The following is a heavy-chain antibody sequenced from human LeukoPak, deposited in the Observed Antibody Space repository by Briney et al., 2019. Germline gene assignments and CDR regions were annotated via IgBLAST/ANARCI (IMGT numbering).Heavy chain of an antibody. J-gene: IGHJ4*02. V-gene: IGHV3-7*01. Sequence: GGSLRLSCAASGFTFTTYWMSWVRQAPGKGLEWVANIKQDGTEKYYVDSVKGRFTIFRDNAKNSLYLQMNSLRVEDTAVYYCARKAGIAGAVFDYWGQGTLVTVSS. CDR3: ARKAGIAGAVFDY. CDR2: IKQDGTEK. CDR1: GFTFTTYW. D-gene: IGHD6-13*01.